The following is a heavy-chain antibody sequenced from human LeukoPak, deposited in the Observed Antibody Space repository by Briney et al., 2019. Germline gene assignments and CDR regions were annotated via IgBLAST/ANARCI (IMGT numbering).Heavy chain of an antibody. V-gene: IGHV3-7*01. CDR1: GFTFNKSW. Sequence: GGSLRLSCAASGFTFNKSWMSWVRQAPGKGPEWVANIKEDGTQKYYVDSVKGRFTISRDNAKNSVYLQMNSLRVEDTAVYYCARGLLWLFGGQGTLVTVSS. CDR3: ARGLLWLF. D-gene: IGHD3-10*01. CDR2: IKEDGTQK. J-gene: IGHJ4*02.